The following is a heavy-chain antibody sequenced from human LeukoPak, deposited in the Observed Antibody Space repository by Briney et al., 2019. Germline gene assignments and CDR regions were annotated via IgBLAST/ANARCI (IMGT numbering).Heavy chain of an antibody. Sequence: EASVKVSCKASGYTFTSYGISWVRQAPGQGLEWMGWISAYNGNTNYAQKLQGRVTMTTDTSTSTAYMELRSLRSDDTAVYYCARLDIVVVPAATRGALDIWGQGTMVTVSS. CDR3: ARLDIVVVPAATRGALDI. V-gene: IGHV1-18*04. J-gene: IGHJ3*02. D-gene: IGHD2-2*01. CDR1: GYTFTSYG. CDR2: ISAYNGNT.